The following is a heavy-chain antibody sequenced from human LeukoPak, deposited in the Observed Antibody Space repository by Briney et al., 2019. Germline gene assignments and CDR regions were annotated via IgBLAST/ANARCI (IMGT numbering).Heavy chain of an antibody. CDR3: ARHGSGFFFDS. Sequence: SETLSLTCTVSGAPISSYYWSWIRQPPGKGLEWIGNIYYTGSTNYNPSLKSRVTISVVTSKSHFSLMLSSVTAADTAVYYCARHGSGFFFDSWGQGTLVTVSS. D-gene: IGHD6-19*01. J-gene: IGHJ4*02. CDR1: GAPISSYY. V-gene: IGHV4-59*01. CDR2: IYYTGST.